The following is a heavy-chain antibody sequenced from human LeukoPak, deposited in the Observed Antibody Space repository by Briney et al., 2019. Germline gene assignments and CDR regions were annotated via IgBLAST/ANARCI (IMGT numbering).Heavy chain of an antibody. J-gene: IGHJ5*02. Sequence: SQTLSLTCAISGDSVSSNSAAWNWTRQSPSRGLEWLGRTYYRSKWYNDYAVSVKSRITINPDTSKNQFSLQLNSVTPEDTAVYYCARGKNRYCSSTSCFPNWFDPWGQGTLVTVSS. D-gene: IGHD2-2*01. CDR3: ARGKNRYCSSTSCFPNWFDP. CDR1: GDSVSSNSAA. V-gene: IGHV6-1*01. CDR2: TYYRSKWYN.